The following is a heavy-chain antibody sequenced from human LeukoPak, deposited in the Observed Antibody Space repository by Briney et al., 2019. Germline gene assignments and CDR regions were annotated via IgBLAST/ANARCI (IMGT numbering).Heavy chain of an antibody. D-gene: IGHD6-13*01. CDR2: IYYSGST. V-gene: IGHV4-59*01. CDR1: DGSFSGFY. Sequence: SETLSLTCAVFDGSFSGFYWSWIRQPPGKGLEWIGYIYYSGSTNYNPSLKSRVTISVDTSKNQFSLKLSSVTAADTAVYYCATSYSSSRKSLFDYWGQGTLVTVSS. J-gene: IGHJ4*02. CDR3: ATSYSSSRKSLFDY.